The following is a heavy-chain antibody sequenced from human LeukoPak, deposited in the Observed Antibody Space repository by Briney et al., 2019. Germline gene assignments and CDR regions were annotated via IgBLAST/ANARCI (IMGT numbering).Heavy chain of an antibody. CDR1: GGSISSYY. D-gene: IGHD3-10*01. CDR3: ARDVYRGAAFDI. V-gene: IGHV4-59*12. Sequence: SETLSLTCTVSGGSISSYYWSWIRQPPGKGLEWIGYIYYSGSTYYNPSLKSRVTISVDTSKNQFSLKLSSVTAADTAVYYCARDVYRGAAFDIWGQGTMVTVSS. J-gene: IGHJ3*02. CDR2: IYYSGST.